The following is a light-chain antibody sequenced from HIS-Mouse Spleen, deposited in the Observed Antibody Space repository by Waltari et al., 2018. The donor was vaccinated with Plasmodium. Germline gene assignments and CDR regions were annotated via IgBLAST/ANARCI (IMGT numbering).Light chain of an antibody. CDR2: GAS. Sequence: EIVMTQSPATLSVSPGVRATLSCRASQGVSSNLAWYQQKPGQAPRLLNYGASTRATGIPARLSGSGSVTEFTLTISSLQSEDFAVYYCQQYNNWSFTFGPGTKVDIK. V-gene: IGKV3-15*01. CDR3: QQYNNWSFT. J-gene: IGKJ3*01. CDR1: QGVSSN.